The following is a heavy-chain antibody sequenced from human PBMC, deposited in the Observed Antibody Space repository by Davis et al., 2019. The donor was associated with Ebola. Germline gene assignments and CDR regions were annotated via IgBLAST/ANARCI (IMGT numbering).Heavy chain of an antibody. CDR3: ARDKGGAGDL. CDR2: LYTRGST. Sequence: AETLSLTCTGSGGSIGDYDGSWIRQPAGEGLEWIGRLYTRGSTNYNPSLKSRVTISADKSKNQFSLKLTSVTAADTAVYYCARDKGGAGDLWGPGLLVTVSS. D-gene: IGHD2-21*01. J-gene: IGHJ4*02. CDR1: GGSIGDYD. V-gene: IGHV4-4*07.